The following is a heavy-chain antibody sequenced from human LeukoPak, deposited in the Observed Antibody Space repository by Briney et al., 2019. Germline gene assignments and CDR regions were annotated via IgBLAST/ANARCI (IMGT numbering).Heavy chain of an antibody. Sequence: GRSLRLSCAASGFTFSSYGMHWVRQAPGKGLEWVAVIWYDGSNKYYADSVKGRFTISRDNSKNTLYLQMSSLRAEDTAVYYCVKSPYYYDSSGYYNVGYFQHWGQGTLVTVSS. D-gene: IGHD3-22*01. CDR2: IWYDGSNK. CDR3: VKSPYYYDSSGYYNVGYFQH. CDR1: GFTFSSYG. J-gene: IGHJ1*01. V-gene: IGHV3-33*06.